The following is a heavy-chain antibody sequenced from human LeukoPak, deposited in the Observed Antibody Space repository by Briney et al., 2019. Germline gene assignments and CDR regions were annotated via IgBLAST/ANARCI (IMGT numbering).Heavy chain of an antibody. CDR2: IYYSGST. D-gene: IGHD2-15*01. CDR1: GGSISSSSYY. CDR3: ARGYCSGGSCYWYRWFDP. V-gene: IGHV4-39*01. Sequence: SSETLSLTCTVSGGSISSSSYYWGWIRQPPGKGLEWIGGIYYSGSTYYNPSLKSRVTISVDTSKNQISLKLSSVTAADTAVYYCARGYCSGGSCYWYRWFDPWGQGTLVTVSS. J-gene: IGHJ5*02.